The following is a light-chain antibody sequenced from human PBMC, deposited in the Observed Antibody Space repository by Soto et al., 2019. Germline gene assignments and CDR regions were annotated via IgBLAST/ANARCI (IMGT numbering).Light chain of an antibody. CDR1: SSDVGGYNY. CDR2: EIN. J-gene: IGLJ1*01. V-gene: IGLV2-8*01. CDR3: SSFAGSGTV. Sequence: QSVLTQPPSASGSPGQSVTISCTGTSSDVGGYNYVSWYQQHPGKAPKLMIYEINKRPSGVPDRFSGSKSGSTASLTVSGLQVEDEADYYCSSFAGSGTVFGTGTKVTVL.